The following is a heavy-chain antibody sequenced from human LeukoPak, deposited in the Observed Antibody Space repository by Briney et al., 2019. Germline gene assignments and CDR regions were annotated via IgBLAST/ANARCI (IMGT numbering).Heavy chain of an antibody. D-gene: IGHD5-12*01. V-gene: IGHV4-31*03. CDR2: IYYSGST. CDR3: ARSYSGYDSPDY. J-gene: IGHJ4*02. CDR1: GGSISSGGYY. Sequence: SQTLSLTCTVSGGSISSGGYYWSWIRQHPGKGLEWIGYIYYSGSTCYNPSLKSRVTISVDTSKNQFSLKLSSVTAADTAVYYCARSYSGYDSPDYWGQGTLVTVSS.